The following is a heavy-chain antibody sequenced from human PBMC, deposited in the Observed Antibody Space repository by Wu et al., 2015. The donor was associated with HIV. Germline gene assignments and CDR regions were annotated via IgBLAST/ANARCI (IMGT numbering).Heavy chain of an antibody. D-gene: IGHD2/OR15-2a*01. CDR3: ARLQSLHGLYSNADF. CDR2: INCNRGGT. J-gene: IGHJ4*02. V-gene: IGHV1-2*02. Sequence: QVQLVQSGAEVKKPGASVMVSCKASGYTFTDYYMYWVRQAPGXGPEWMGWINCNRGGTKYAQKFQGRVTMTRDTAVSTAYLELNSLKSDDTATYFCARLQSLHGLYSNADFWGQGTLVTVSS. CDR1: GYTFTDYY.